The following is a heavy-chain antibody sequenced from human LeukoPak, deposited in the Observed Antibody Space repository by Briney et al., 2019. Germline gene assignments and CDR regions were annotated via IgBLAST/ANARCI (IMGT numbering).Heavy chain of an antibody. J-gene: IGHJ4*02. CDR3: GRDVASSGYYWD. V-gene: IGHV1-46*01. CDR2: INPSGGST. D-gene: IGHD3-22*01. Sequence: GASVKVSCTASGYTFTSCYMHWVRQAPGQGLEWMGIINPSGGSTSYAQRFQGRVTMTRETSTSTVYMELSNLKSDDTAVYYCGRDVASSGYYWDWGQGTLVTVSS. CDR1: GYTFTSCY.